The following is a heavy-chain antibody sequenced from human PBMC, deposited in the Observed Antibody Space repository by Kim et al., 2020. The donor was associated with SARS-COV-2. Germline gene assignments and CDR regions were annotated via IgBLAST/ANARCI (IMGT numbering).Heavy chain of an antibody. J-gene: IGHJ4*02. CDR3: VRSISASWYGIDY. Sequence: DTGNGRFTITRDNSKSTLHLHMSSLRAEDTAVYYCVRSISASWYGIDYWGRGTPVTVSS. V-gene: IGHV3-64D*09. D-gene: IGHD6-13*01.